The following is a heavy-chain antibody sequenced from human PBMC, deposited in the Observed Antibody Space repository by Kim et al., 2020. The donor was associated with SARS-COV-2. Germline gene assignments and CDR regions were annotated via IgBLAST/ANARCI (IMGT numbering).Heavy chain of an antibody. Sequence: GGSLRLSCEASGFSFGNYAMYWVRQAPGKGLEWLSLISASGTSTDQADSVKGRFTVSRDNSKNMHYLQMNSLRADDTAVYYCAKDSRCYYFDYWGQGTLVTVSS. D-gene: IGHD3-22*01. CDR3: AKDSRCYYFDY. J-gene: IGHJ4*02. V-gene: IGHV3-23*01. CDR2: ISASGTST. CDR1: GFSFGNYA.